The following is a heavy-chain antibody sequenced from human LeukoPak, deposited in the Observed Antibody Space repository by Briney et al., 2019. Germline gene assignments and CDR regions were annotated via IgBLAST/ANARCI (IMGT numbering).Heavy chain of an antibody. Sequence: GGSLRLSCAASGFTFSNAWMSWVRQAPGKGLEWVSSISSSSSYIYYADSVKGRFTISRDNAKNSLYLQMNSLRAEDTAVYYCARDGITMIPWAFDIWGQGTMVTVSS. CDR2: ISSSSSYI. CDR3: ARDGITMIPWAFDI. V-gene: IGHV3-21*01. J-gene: IGHJ3*02. CDR1: GFTFSNAW. D-gene: IGHD3-22*01.